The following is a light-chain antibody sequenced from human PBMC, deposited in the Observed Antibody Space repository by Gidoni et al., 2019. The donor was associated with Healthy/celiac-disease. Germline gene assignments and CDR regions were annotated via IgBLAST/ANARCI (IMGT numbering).Light chain of an antibody. CDR2: GAS. CDR3: QQYGSSPRT. Sequence: IVLTQSPGTLSLSPGQRATLSCRASQSVSSSYLAWYQQKPGQAPRLLIYGASSRATGIPDRFSGSGSGTDFTLTISRLEHEDVEVYYCQQYGSSPRTFGQGTRLEIK. CDR1: QSVSSSY. V-gene: IGKV3-20*01. J-gene: IGKJ5*01.